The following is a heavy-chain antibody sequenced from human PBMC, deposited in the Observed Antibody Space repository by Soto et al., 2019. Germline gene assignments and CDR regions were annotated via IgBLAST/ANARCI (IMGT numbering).Heavy chain of an antibody. CDR2: IYYSGST. J-gene: IGHJ6*02. D-gene: IGHD4-4*01. Sequence: SETLSLTCTVSGGSISSGGYYWSWIRQHPGKGLEWIGYIYYSGSTNYNPSLKSRVTISVDTSKNQFSLKLSSVTAADTAVYYCARDPGYSNYYYYYYGMDVWGQGTTVTVSS. CDR3: ARDPGYSNYYYYYYGMDV. V-gene: IGHV4-61*08. CDR1: GGSISSGGYY.